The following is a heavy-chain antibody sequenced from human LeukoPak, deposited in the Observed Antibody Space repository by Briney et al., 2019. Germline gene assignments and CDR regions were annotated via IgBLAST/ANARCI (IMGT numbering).Heavy chain of an antibody. D-gene: IGHD3-9*01. V-gene: IGHV3-21*01. CDR1: GFTFISYS. J-gene: IGHJ4*02. CDR3: ASPVGHYDILTGYYPPLGY. CDR2: ISSSSSYI. Sequence: GGSLRLSCAASGFTFISYSMNWVRQAPGKGLEWGSSISSSSSYIYYADSVKGRFTICRDNAKNSLYLQMNSLRAEDTAVYYCASPVGHYDILTGYYPPLGYWGQGTLVTVSS.